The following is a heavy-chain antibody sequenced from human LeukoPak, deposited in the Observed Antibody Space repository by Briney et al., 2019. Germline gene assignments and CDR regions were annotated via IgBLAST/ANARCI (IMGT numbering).Heavy chain of an antibody. CDR1: GGSISSSTYY. CDR2: ISSSGSTI. CDR3: ARESGVWGSYRSIDY. Sequence: LSLTCTVSGGSISSSTYYWGWIRQAPGKGLEWVSYISSSGSTIYYADSVKGRFTISRDNAKNSLYLQMNSLRAEDTAVYYCARESGVWGSYRSIDYWGQGTLVAVSS. V-gene: IGHV3-11*01. D-gene: IGHD3-16*02. J-gene: IGHJ4*02.